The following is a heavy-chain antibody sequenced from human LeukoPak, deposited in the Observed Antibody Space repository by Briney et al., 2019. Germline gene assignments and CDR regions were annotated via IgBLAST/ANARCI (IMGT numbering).Heavy chain of an antibody. V-gene: IGHV4-38-2*02. J-gene: IGHJ3*02. CDR3: ARAGSYPGAFDI. D-gene: IGHD1-26*01. CDR1: GYSISSGYY. CDR2: IYYSGST. Sequence: SETLSLTCTVSGYSISSGYYWGWIRQPPGKGLEWIGSIYYSGSTYYNPSLKSRVTISVDTSKNQFSLKLSSVTAADTAVYYCARAGSYPGAFDIWGQGTMVTVSS.